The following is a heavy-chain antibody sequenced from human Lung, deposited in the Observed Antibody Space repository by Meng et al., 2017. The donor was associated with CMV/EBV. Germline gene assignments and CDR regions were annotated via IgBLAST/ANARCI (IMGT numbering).Heavy chain of an antibody. CDR1: GGSISSYY. Sequence: SXTLSLTCTVSGGSISSYYWSWIRQPTGKGLEWIGYIYYSGSTNYNPSLKGRVTISVDTSKNQFSLKLSSVTAADGAVYYCARGNWNYDYWGQGTLVTVSS. D-gene: IGHD1-7*01. J-gene: IGHJ4*02. CDR3: ARGNWNYDY. V-gene: IGHV4-59*01. CDR2: IYYSGST.